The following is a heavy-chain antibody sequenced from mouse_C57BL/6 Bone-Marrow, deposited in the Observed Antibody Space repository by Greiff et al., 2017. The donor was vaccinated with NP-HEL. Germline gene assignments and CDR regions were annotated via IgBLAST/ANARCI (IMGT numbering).Heavy chain of an antibody. CDR2: IYPGDGDT. CDR1: GYAFSSSW. CDR3: ARGGVWGYFDV. V-gene: IGHV1-82*01. J-gene: IGHJ1*03. Sequence: QVQLQQSGPELVQPGASVKISCKASGYAFSSSWLHWVKQRPGKGLEWIGRIYPGDGDTNYNGKFKGKATLTADKSSSTAYMQLSSRTSEDSAVYFCARGGVWGYFDVWGTGTTLTVSS.